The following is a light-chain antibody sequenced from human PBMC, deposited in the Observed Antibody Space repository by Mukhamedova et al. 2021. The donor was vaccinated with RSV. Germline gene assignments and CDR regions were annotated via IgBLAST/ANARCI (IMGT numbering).Light chain of an antibody. Sequence: GDALPKQYAYWYQQKPGQAPVLVIYKDSERPSGIPERFSGSSSGTTVTLTISGVQAEDEADYYCQSADSSGTYEVFGGGTKLIVL. CDR1: ALPKQY. J-gene: IGLJ3*02. CDR3: QSADSSGTYEV. V-gene: IGLV3-25*03. CDR2: KDS.